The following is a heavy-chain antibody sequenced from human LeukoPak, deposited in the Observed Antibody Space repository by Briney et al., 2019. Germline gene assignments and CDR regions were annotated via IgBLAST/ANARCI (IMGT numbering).Heavy chain of an antibody. CDR2: IYSGGST. CDR1: GFTVSSDY. V-gene: IGHV3-66*01. J-gene: IGHJ6*02. CDR3: AGAPGTILYYGGLDV. Sequence: GGSLRLSCAASGFTVSSDYMTWVRQAPGKGLEWVSVIYSGGSTYYADSVKGRFTISRDNSKNTLYLQMNSLRAEDTAVFYCAGAPGTILYYGGLDVWGQGTTLTVSS.